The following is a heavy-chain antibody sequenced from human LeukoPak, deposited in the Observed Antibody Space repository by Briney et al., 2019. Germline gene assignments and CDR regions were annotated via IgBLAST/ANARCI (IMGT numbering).Heavy chain of an antibody. J-gene: IGHJ3*02. CDR1: GYTFTSYA. Sequence: ASVKVSCKASGYTFTSYAMNWVRQAPGQGLEWMGWINTNTGNPTYAQGFTGRFVFSLDTSVSTAYLQISSLKAEDTAVYYCARDERALYYDFWSGYYEVDPIASDAFDIWGQGTMVTVSS. CDR2: INTNTGNP. CDR3: ARDERALYYDFWSGYYEVDPIASDAFDI. D-gene: IGHD3-3*01. V-gene: IGHV7-4-1*02.